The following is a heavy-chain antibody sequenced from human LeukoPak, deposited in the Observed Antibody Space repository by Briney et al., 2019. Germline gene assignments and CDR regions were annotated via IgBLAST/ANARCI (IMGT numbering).Heavy chain of an antibody. D-gene: IGHD6-19*01. V-gene: IGHV4-31*03. J-gene: IGHJ4*02. CDR1: AGSMSSGDYY. CDR2: TYYSGST. Sequence: SETLSLTCTVSAGSMSSGDYYWSCIRHHPGKDLQWLAYTYYSGSTYYNPSLKSRLTISVDTSKNHFSLKLSSVTAADTAVYYCARVEYSSGWDGFYFDYWGQGTLVTVSS. CDR3: ARVEYSSGWDGFYFDY.